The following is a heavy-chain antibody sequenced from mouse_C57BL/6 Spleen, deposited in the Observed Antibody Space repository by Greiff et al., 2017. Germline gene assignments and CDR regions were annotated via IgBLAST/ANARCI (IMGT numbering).Heavy chain of an antibody. V-gene: IGHV5-4*03. CDR3: ERGGITTVVVFDY. CDR1: GFTFSSYA. J-gene: IGHJ2*01. Sequence: EVNLVESGGGLVKPGGSLKLSCAASGFTFSSYAMSWVRQTPEKRLEWVATISDGGSYTYYPDNVKGRFTISRDNAKNNLYLQMSHLKSEETAMYYCERGGITTVVVFDYWGQGTTLTVSS. D-gene: IGHD1-1*01. CDR2: ISDGGSYT.